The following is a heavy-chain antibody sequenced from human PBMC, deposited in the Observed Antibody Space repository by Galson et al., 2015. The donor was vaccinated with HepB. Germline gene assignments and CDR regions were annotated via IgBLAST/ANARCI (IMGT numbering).Heavy chain of an antibody. V-gene: IGHV4-39*02. D-gene: IGHD6-19*01. J-gene: IGHJ5*02. CDR2: IYYSGST. Sequence: SETLSLTCTVSGGSISSSNYYWGWIRQPPGKGLEWIGSIYYSGSTFYNPSLKSRVTISVDTSKNQFSLKLSSVTATDTAVYYCAREQERRAVTQGGVRRFDPWGQGTLVTVSS. CDR1: GGSISSSNYY. CDR3: AREQERRAVTQGGVRRFDP.